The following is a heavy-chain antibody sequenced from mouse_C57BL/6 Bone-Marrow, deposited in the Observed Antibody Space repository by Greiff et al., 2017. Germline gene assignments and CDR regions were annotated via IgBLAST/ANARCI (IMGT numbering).Heavy chain of an antibody. D-gene: IGHD1-1*01. CDR2: IYPSDGST. V-gene: IGHV1-78*01. J-gene: IGHJ3*01. CDR3: ARRVTTVGPAWFAY. Sequence: QVQLQQSDAELVKPGASVKISCKVSGYTFTDHTIHWMKQRPEQGLEWIGYIYPSDGSTKYNEKFKGKATLTADKSSSTAYLQLYRLTAEESAVYFCARRVTTVGPAWFAYWGQGTLVTVSA. CDR1: GYTFTDHT.